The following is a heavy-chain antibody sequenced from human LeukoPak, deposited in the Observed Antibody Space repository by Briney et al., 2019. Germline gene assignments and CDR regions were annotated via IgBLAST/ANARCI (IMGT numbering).Heavy chain of an antibody. CDR1: GFTFSSYS. CDR2: ISSSSSYR. D-gene: IGHD1-26*01. Sequence: GGSLRLSCAASGFTFSSYSMNWVRQAPGKGLEWVSSISSSSSYRFYADSVKGRFTISRDNAKNSLYLQMNSLRAEDTAVYYCARDPYSGSYGNYYYYFMDVWAKGPRSPSP. J-gene: IGHJ6*03. CDR3: ARDPYSGSYGNYYYYFMDV. V-gene: IGHV3-21*01.